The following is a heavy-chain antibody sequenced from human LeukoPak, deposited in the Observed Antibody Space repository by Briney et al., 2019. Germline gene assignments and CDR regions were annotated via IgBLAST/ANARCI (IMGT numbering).Heavy chain of an antibody. J-gene: IGHJ5*02. Sequence: KASETLSLTCTVSGGSIRSYYWSWIRQPPGKGLEWIGYIYYSGSTNYNPSLKSRVTISIDTSKNQFSLKLSSVTAADTAVYYCARGSSGNNWFDPWGQGTLVTVSS. V-gene: IGHV4-59*01. CDR1: GGSIRSYY. CDR3: ARGSSGNNWFDP. CDR2: IYYSGST.